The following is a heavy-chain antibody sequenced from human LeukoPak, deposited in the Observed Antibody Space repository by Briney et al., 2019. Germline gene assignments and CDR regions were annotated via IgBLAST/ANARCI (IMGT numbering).Heavy chain of an antibody. D-gene: IGHD6-13*01. CDR1: GGSIRSSYYY. J-gene: IGHJ4*02. Sequence: PSETLSLTCTVSGGSIRSSYYYWGWIRQPPGKGLEWIGSIYDSGSTYYNPSLKSRVTISVDTSKNQFSLKLSSVTAADTAVYYCAREGMSSSWLPFDYWGQGTLVTVSS. CDR2: IYDSGST. CDR3: AREGMSSSWLPFDY. V-gene: IGHV4-39*07.